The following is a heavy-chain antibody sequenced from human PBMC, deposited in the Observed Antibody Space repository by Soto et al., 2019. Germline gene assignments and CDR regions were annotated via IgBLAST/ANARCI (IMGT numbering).Heavy chain of an antibody. CDR3: ARDWPGEGIASYPNWFDP. J-gene: IGHJ5*02. Sequence: ASVKVSCKASGYTFTSYGISWVRQAPGQGLEWMGWISAYNGNTNYAQKLQGRVTMTRDTSTSTVYMELSSLRSEDTAVYYCARDWPGEGIASYPNWFDPWGQGTLVTVSS. CDR1: GYTFTSYG. V-gene: IGHV1-18*01. CDR2: ISAYNGNT. D-gene: IGHD6-13*01.